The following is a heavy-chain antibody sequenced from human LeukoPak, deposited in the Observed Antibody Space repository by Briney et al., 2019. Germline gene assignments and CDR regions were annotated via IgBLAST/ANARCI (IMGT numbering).Heavy chain of an antibody. V-gene: IGHV4-39*01. CDR3: ASESSAHHGAFDI. D-gene: IGHD3-22*01. J-gene: IGHJ3*02. Sequence: PSETLSLTCTVSGGSISSSSYYWGWIRQPPGKGLEWIGSIYYSGSTYYNPSLKSRVTISVDTSKNQFSLKLSSVTAADTAVYYCASESSAHHGAFDIWGQGTMVTVSS. CDR2: IYYSGST. CDR1: GGSISSSSYY.